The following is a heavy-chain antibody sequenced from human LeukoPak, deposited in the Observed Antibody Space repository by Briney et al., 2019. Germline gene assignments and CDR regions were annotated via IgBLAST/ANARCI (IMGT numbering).Heavy chain of an antibody. J-gene: IGHJ5*02. CDR3: ARGALNWFDP. V-gene: IGHV4-59*01. CDR2: IFYSGST. Sequence: SETLSLTCTVSGGSIRNYYWSWIRQPPGKALEWIGYIFYSGSTHYNPSLKSRVTISVDTSKNQFSLRLTSVTGADTAVYYCARGALNWFDPWGQGTLVTVSS. CDR1: GGSIRNYY.